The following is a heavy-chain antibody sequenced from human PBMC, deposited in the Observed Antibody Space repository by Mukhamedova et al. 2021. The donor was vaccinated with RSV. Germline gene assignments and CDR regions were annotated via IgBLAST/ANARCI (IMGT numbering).Heavy chain of an antibody. V-gene: IGHV5-10-1*01. D-gene: IGHD1-26*01. CDR3: ARHHSGSYGRSDY. J-gene: IGHJ4*02. Sequence: EYMGRIDPSDSYINYNPSFQGHVTISADKSISTAYLQWSSLKASDTAMYYCARHHSGSYGRSDYWGQGTLVTVSS. CDR2: IDPSDSYI.